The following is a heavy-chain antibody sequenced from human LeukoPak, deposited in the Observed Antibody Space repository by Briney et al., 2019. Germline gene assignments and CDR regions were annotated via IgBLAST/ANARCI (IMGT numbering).Heavy chain of an antibody. Sequence: SETLSLTCTVSGGSISSYYWSWIRQPPGKGLEWIGYIYYSGSTNYNPSLKSRATISVDTSKNQLSLKLSSVTAADTAVYYCARRYSHYYYYMDVWGKGTTVTVSS. D-gene: IGHD1-1*01. V-gene: IGHV4-59*01. CDR1: GGSISSYY. CDR3: ARRYSHYYYYMDV. CDR2: IYYSGST. J-gene: IGHJ6*03.